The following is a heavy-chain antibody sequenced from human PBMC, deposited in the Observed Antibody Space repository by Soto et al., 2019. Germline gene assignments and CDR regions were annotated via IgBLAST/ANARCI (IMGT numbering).Heavy chain of an antibody. CDR3: ARDRQLIRFLEWFPVHAFDI. CDR2: IIPIFGTA. V-gene: IGHV1-69*13. J-gene: IGHJ3*02. Sequence: ASVKVSCKASGGTFSSYAISWVRQAPGQGLEWMGGIIPIFGTANYAQKFQGRVTITADESTSTAYMELSSLRSEDTAVYYCARDRQLIRFLEWFPVHAFDIWGQGTMVTVSS. CDR1: GGTFSSYA. D-gene: IGHD3-3*01.